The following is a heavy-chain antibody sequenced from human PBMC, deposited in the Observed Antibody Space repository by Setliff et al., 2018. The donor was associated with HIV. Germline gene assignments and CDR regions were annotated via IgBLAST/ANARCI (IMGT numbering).Heavy chain of an antibody. CDR2: IIHSGGT. V-gene: IGHV4-34*01. CDR3: ARGGLGVVGAIDY. Sequence: PSETLSLTCAVYGGSFSGYYWTWIRQPPGRGLEWIGEIIHSGGTNYNRSLKSRVTISVDTSKNQFSLNLSSVTAADTAVYYCARGGLGVVGAIDYRSQGTLVTSPQ. J-gene: IGHJ4*02. D-gene: IGHD2-15*01. CDR1: GGSFSGYY.